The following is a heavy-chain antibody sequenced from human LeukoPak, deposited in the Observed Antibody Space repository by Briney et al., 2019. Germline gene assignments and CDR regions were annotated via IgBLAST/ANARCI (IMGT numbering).Heavy chain of an antibody. CDR3: TTTGLNEAQGYSGYDGLGY. CDR2: IKSKTDGGTT. V-gene: IGHV3-15*01. J-gene: IGHJ4*02. Sequence: PGGSLRLSCAAPGFTFSNAWMSWVRQAPGKGLEWVGRIKSKTDGGTTDYAAPVKGRFTISRDDSKNTLYLQMNSLKTEDTAVYYCTTTGLNEAQGYSGYDGLGYWGQGTLVTVSS. D-gene: IGHD5-12*01. CDR1: GFTFSNAW.